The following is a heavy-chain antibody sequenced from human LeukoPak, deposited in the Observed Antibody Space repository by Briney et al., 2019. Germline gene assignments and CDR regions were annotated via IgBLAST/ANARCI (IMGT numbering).Heavy chain of an antibody. J-gene: IGHJ4*02. Sequence: GGSLRLSCSASGFTFSSYAMNWVRQAPGKGLEYGSAITSNGGSTYYADSVKGRFTISRDNSKNTLYLQMKSLRVEDTAVYYCVKGRCSGSSCYGGDYWGQGTLVTVSS. CDR1: GFTFSSYA. CDR2: ITSNGGST. D-gene: IGHD2-2*01. CDR3: VKGRCSGSSCYGGDY. V-gene: IGHV3-64D*06.